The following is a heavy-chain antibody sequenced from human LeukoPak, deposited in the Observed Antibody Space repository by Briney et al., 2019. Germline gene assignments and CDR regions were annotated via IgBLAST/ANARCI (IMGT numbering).Heavy chain of an antibody. D-gene: IGHD6-19*01. CDR1: GGSISSYY. J-gene: IGHJ6*03. CDR2: IYTSGST. Sequence: KPSETLSLTCTVSGGSISSYYWSWIRQPAGKGLEWIGRIYTSGSTNYNPSLKSRVTISVDTSKNQFSLKLSSVTAADTAVYYCARDVPRTRRDIAVAGTWGYYYYYMDVWGKGTTVTVSS. V-gene: IGHV4-4*07. CDR3: ARDVPRTRRDIAVAGTWGYYYYYMDV.